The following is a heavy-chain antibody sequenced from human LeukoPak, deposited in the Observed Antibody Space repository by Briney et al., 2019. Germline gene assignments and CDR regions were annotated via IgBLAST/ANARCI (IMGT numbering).Heavy chain of an antibody. J-gene: IGHJ4*02. D-gene: IGHD3-22*01. V-gene: IGHV3-48*02. CDR3: ARDRYYDSGGFYFDY. CDR1: GFTVSSNY. Sequence: GGSLRLSCAASGFTVSSNYMSWVRQAPGKGLEWVSYISSSSNTIYYADSVKGRFTISRDNAKNSLYLQMNSLRDEDTAVYYCARDRYYDSGGFYFDYWGQGTLVTVSS. CDR2: ISSSSNTI.